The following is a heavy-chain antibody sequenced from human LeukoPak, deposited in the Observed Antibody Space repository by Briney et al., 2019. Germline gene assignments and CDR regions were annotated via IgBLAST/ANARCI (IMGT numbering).Heavy chain of an antibody. CDR1: GFTFSTYW. Sequence: TGGSLRLSCAASGFTFSTYWMSWVRQAPGKGLEWGANIKQDGSQKQYVDSVKGRFTISRDDAKNSLYLQMNSLRAEDTAVYYCARDGSSSLSSSAPPPTDFDYWGQGTLVTVSS. CDR2: IKQDGSQK. V-gene: IGHV3-7*01. CDR3: ARDGSSSLSSSAPPPTDFDY. D-gene: IGHD6-6*01. J-gene: IGHJ4*02.